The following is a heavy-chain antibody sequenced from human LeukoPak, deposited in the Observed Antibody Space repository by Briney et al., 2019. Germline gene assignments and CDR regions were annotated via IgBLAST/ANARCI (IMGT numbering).Heavy chain of an antibody. Sequence: KPGESLKISCKGSGYSFTSYWIGWVRQMPGKGLEWMGIIYPGDSDTRYSPSLQGQVTISADKSISTAYLQWSSLKASDTAVYYCARHSLGYCSSTSCEGDAFDIWGQGTMVTVSS. CDR2: IYPGDSDT. CDR3: ARHSLGYCSSTSCEGDAFDI. J-gene: IGHJ3*02. D-gene: IGHD2-2*01. V-gene: IGHV5-51*01. CDR1: GYSFTSYW.